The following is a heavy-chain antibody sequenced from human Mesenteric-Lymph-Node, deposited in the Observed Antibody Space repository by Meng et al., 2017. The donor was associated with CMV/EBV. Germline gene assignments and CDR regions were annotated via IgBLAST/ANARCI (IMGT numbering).Heavy chain of an antibody. V-gene: IGHV1-46*01. CDR2: INPSGGST. D-gene: IGHD1-26*01. Sequence: ASVKVSCKASGYTFTSYYMLWVRQAPGQGLEWMGIINPSGGSTSYAQKFQGRVTMTRDTSTSTAYMELSSLRSEDTAVYYCASGAADSGSYWNFDYWGQGTLVTVSS. CDR3: ASGAADSGSYWNFDY. CDR1: GYTFTSYY. J-gene: IGHJ4*02.